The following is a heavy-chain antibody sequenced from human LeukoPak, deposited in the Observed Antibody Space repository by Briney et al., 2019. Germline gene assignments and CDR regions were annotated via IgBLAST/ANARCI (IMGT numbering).Heavy chain of an antibody. CDR3: ARVGVGYHIAAVGSAFDI. J-gene: IGHJ3*02. V-gene: IGHV1-18*01. D-gene: IGHD6-13*01. CDR1: GYTFTSYG. CDR2: ISAYNGNT. Sequence: PGASVKVSCKASGYTFTSYGISWVRQAPGQGLEWMGWISAYNGNTNYAQKLQGRVTMTTDTSTSTAYMELRSLRSDDTAVYYCARVGVGYHIAAVGSAFDIWGQGTMVTVSS.